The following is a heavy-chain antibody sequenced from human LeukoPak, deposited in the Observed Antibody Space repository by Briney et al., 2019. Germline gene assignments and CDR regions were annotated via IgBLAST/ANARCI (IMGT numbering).Heavy chain of an antibody. J-gene: IGHJ4*02. V-gene: IGHV4-34*01. D-gene: IGHD6-13*01. Sequence: PSETLSLTCAVYGGSFSGYYWSWIRQPPGKGLEWIGEINHSGSTNYNPSLKSRVTISVDTSKNQFSLKLSSVTAADTAVYYCARGRRVAAAGFDYWGQGTLVTVSS. CDR1: GGSFSGYY. CDR2: INHSGST. CDR3: ARGRRVAAAGFDY.